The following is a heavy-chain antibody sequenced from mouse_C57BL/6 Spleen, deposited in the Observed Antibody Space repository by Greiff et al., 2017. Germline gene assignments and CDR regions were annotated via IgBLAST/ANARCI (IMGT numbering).Heavy chain of an antibody. CDR3: TRGDYSGPYFDY. D-gene: IGHD1-1*01. CDR2: ISSGGDYI. V-gene: IGHV5-9-1*02. CDR1: GFTFSSYA. Sequence: EVQVVESGEGLVKPGGSLKLSCAASGFTFSSYAMSWVRQTPEKRLEWVAYISSGGDYIYYADTVKGRFTISRDNARNTLYQQMSSLKSEDTAMYYCTRGDYSGPYFDYWGQGTTLTVSS. J-gene: IGHJ2*01.